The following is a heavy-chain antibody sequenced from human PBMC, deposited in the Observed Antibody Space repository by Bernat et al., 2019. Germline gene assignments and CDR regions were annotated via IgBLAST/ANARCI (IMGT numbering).Heavy chain of an antibody. D-gene: IGHD1-26*01. CDR3: ARHRNKGESGPTFDY. Sequence: QVQLQESGPGLVKPSETLSLTCTVSSDSISSYYWSWIRQPPGDGLEWIGCVYSSRNSDYNPSLKSRATISIDTAKNQVSLKLNSVTAADTAVYFCARHRNKGESGPTFDYWGQGTLVTVSS. V-gene: IGHV4-59*08. CDR1: SDSISSYY. J-gene: IGHJ4*02. CDR2: VYSSRNS.